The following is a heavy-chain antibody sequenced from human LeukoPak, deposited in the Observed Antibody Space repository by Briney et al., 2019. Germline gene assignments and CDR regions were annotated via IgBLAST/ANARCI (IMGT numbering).Heavy chain of an antibody. Sequence: SVKVSCKASGDTFSSYTISWVRQAPGQGLEWMGRIIPIFGRPNYAQKFQGRVTISADKFTSTAYMELSSLRSEDTAVYYCARLYYYDSSGYYDSRVDYWGQGTLVTVSS. D-gene: IGHD3-22*01. CDR2: IIPIFGRP. CDR1: GDTFSSYT. CDR3: ARLYYYDSSGYYDSRVDY. J-gene: IGHJ4*02. V-gene: IGHV1-69*02.